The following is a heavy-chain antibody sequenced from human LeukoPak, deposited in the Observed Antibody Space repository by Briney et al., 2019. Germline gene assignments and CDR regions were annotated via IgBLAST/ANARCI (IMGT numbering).Heavy chain of an antibody. V-gene: IGHV1-18*01. D-gene: IGHD1-1*01. J-gene: IGHJ5*02. Sequence: ASVKVSCKASGYTFTSYGISWMRQAPGQGLEWMGWISAYNGNTNYAQKLQGRVTMTTDTSTSTAYMELRSLRSDDTAVYYCARTIQLERRSWFDPWGQGTLVTVSS. CDR3: ARTIQLERRSWFDP. CDR1: GYTFTSYG. CDR2: ISAYNGNT.